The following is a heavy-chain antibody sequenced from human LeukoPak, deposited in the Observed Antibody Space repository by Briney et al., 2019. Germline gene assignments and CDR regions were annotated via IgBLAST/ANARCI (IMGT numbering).Heavy chain of an antibody. CDR1: GGSISSYY. J-gene: IGHJ4*02. V-gene: IGHV4-59*04. Sequence: SETLSLTCTVSGGSISSYYWSWIRQPPGKGLEWIGSIYHSGSTYYNPSLKSRVTISVDTSKNQFSLKLSSVTAADTAVYYCAGGYCSSTSCLPGDYWGQGTLVTVSS. D-gene: IGHD2-2*01. CDR2: IYHSGST. CDR3: AGGYCSSTSCLPGDY.